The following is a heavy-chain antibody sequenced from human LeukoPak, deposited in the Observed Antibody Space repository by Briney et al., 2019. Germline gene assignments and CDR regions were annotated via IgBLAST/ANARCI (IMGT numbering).Heavy chain of an antibody. CDR2: IKQDGSEK. CDR1: GFTLSTYW. CDR3: ARDKIVGATHFDY. J-gene: IGHJ4*02. V-gene: IGHV3-7*01. Sequence: PGGSLRLSCAASGFTLSTYWMSWVRQAPGKGLEWVANIKQDGSEKYYVDSVEGRFTISRDNAKNSLYLQMNSLRAEDTAIYYCARDKIVGATHFDYWGQGTLVTVSS. D-gene: IGHD1-26*01.